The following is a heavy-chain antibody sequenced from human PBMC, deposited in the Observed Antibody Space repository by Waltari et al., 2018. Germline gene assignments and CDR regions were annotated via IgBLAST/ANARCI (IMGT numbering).Heavy chain of an antibody. J-gene: IGHJ4*02. V-gene: IGHV3-23*01. CDR1: GFPFRQYA. CDR3: AKGEGTSSFPDF. D-gene: IGHD6-6*01. Sequence: QLLQSGGGLVQPGGSLRLSCAASGFPFRQYAMTWVRQAPGKGLEWVSAIRGDGGTTYYADSVKGRFTISRDTPKNTLFLLMSRLRVEDTAIYYCAKGEGTSSFPDFWGQGILVTVSS. CDR2: IRGDGGTT.